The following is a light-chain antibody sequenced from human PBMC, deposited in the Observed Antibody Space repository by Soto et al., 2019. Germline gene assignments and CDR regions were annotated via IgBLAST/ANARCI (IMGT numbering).Light chain of an antibody. V-gene: IGKV1-5*01. CDR1: QSIRSW. CDR3: QQYESYSPLT. J-gene: IGKJ4*01. Sequence: DSQMTQSPSTLCASVGYRVTMTFRASQSIRSWLAWYQQKPGKAPKLLXYDASSLESGVPSRFSGRRSGTELTLTISSLQPDDFGNYYCQQYESYSPLTFGGGTKVDIK. CDR2: DAS.